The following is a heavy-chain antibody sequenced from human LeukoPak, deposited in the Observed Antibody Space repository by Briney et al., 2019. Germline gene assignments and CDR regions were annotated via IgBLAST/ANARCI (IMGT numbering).Heavy chain of an antibody. V-gene: IGHV4-61*02. Sequence: PSQTLSLTCTVSGGSISSGSYYWSWIRQPAGTGLECIGRIYTSGSTNYNPSLKSRVTISVDTSKNQFSLKLSSVTAADTAVYYCAREGVDTAMVTWFDYWGQGTLVTVSS. J-gene: IGHJ5*01. CDR1: GGSISSGSYY. CDR2: IYTSGST. D-gene: IGHD5-18*01. CDR3: AREGVDTAMVTWFDY.